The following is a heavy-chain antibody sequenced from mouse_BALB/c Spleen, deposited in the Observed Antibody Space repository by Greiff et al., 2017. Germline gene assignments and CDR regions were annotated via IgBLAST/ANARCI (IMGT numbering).Heavy chain of an antibody. D-gene: IGHD1-2*01. J-gene: IGHJ2*01. CDR2: ISYSGST. Sequence: VQLQQSGPGLVKPSQSLSLTCTVTGYSITSDYAWNWIRQFPGNKLEWMGYISYSGSTSYNPSLKSRISITRDTSKNQFFLQLNSVTTEDTATYYCAREVHYYGSYYFDYWGQGTTLTVSS. CDR1: GYSITSDYA. CDR3: AREVHYYGSYYFDY. V-gene: IGHV3-2*02.